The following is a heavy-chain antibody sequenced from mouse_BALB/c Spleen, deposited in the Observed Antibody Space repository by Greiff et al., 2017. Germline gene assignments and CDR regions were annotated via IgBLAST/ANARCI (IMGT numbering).Heavy chain of an antibody. J-gene: IGHJ2*01. D-gene: IGHD1-1*01. V-gene: IGHV3-6*02. CDR1: GYSITSGYY. CDR2: ISYDGSN. Sequence: EVKLMESGPGLVKPSQSLSLTCSVTGYSITSGYYWNWIRQFPGNKLEWMGYISYDGSNNYNPSLKNRISITRDTSKNQFFLKLNSVTTEDTATYYCAIIYYYGSSYYFDYWGQGTTLTVSS. CDR3: AIIYYYGSSYYFDY.